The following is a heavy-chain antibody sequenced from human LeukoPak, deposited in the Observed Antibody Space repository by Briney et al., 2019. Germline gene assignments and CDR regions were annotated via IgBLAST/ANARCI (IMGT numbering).Heavy chain of an antibody. CDR3: AREDYRVYGGFDY. D-gene: IGHD4-23*01. CDR1: GGTFSSYA. Sequence: ASVKVSCKASGGTFSSYAISWVRQAPGQGLEWMGGIIPIFGTANYAQKFQGRVTITADESTSTAYMELSSLRSEDTAVYYCAREDYRVYGGFDYWGQGTLVTVSS. J-gene: IGHJ4*02. CDR2: IIPIFGTA. V-gene: IGHV1-69*13.